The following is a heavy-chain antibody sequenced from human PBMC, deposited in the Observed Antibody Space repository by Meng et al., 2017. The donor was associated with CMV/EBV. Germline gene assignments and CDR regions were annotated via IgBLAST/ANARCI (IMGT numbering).Heavy chain of an antibody. D-gene: IGHD5-24*01. J-gene: IGHJ6*02. Sequence: GESLKISCAASGFTFSSYSMNWVRQAPGKGLEWVSYISSSSSYIYYADSVKGRFTISRDNAKNSLYLQMNSLRAEDTAVYYCASIEMATPYYYYGMDVWGQGTTVTVSS. CDR2: ISSSSSYI. CDR1: GFTFSSYS. V-gene: IGHV3-21*01. CDR3: ASIEMATPYYYYGMDV.